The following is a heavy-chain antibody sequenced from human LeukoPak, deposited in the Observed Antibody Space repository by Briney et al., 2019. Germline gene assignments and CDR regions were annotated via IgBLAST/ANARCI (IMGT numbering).Heavy chain of an antibody. D-gene: IGHD6-19*01. Sequence: PSETLSLTCAVYGGSFSGYYWSWIRQPPGKGLEWIGEINHSGSTNYNPSLKSRVTISVDTSKNQLSLKLSSVTAADTAVYYCARVYSSGWPNYYYYGMDVWGQGTTVTVSS. CDR3: ARVYSSGWPNYYYYGMDV. V-gene: IGHV4-34*01. CDR2: INHSGST. CDR1: GGSFSGYY. J-gene: IGHJ6*02.